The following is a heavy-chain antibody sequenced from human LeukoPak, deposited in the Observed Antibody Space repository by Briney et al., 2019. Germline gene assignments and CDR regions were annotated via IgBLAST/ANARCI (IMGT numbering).Heavy chain of an antibody. J-gene: IGHJ5*02. CDR1: GYIINNYW. CDR2: IYPADSDI. V-gene: IGHV5-51*01. CDR3: ARQEYCSGGSCYTWFDP. D-gene: IGHD2-15*01. Sequence: GEALKISCKGSGYIINNYWIGWVRQMPGKGLEWMGIIYPADSDIRYSPSFQGQVTISADKSISTAYLQWSSLKASDTAMYYCARQEYCSGGSCYTWFDPWGQGTLVTVSS.